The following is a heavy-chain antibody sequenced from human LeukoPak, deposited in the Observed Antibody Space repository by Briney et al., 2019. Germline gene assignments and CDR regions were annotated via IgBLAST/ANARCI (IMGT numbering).Heavy chain of an antibody. V-gene: IGHV3-21*01. D-gene: IGHD4-17*01. CDR3: AGEGGDYRHDY. Sequence: GGSLRLSCAASGFTFSSYSMNWVRQAPGKGLEWVSSISSSSSYIYYADSVKGRFTISRDNAKNSLYLQMNSLRAEDTAVYYCAGEGGDYRHDYWGQGTLVTVSS. CDR2: ISSSSSYI. J-gene: IGHJ4*02. CDR1: GFTFSSYS.